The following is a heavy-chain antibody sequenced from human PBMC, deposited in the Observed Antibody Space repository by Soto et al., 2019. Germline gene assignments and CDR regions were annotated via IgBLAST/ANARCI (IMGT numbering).Heavy chain of an antibody. CDR3: ATSPPRVERSGYAGGWLEP. CDR1: GGTFSSYA. CDR2: MNPNSGNT. Sequence: ASVKVSCKASGGTFSSYAISWVRQAPGQGLEWMGWMNPNSGNTAYAQRFQGRVSMTRNTSITTAYTELSSLRSEATPVYYCATSPPRVERSGYAGGWLEPWVQGTLVTVSS. V-gene: IGHV1-8*02. J-gene: IGHJ5*02. D-gene: IGHD5-12*01.